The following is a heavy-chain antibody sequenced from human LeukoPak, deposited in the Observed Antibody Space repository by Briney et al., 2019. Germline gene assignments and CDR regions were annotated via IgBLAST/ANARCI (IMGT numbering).Heavy chain of an antibody. CDR1: GYTFTAYY. CDR2: INPNRGGT. J-gene: IGHJ3*02. Sequence: ASVKVSCKASGYTFTAYYIHWVRQAPGQGLEWMGWINPNRGGTKYAQKFQGRVTMTRDTSISTAYMELSSLRSDDTAVYYCARGGKLMITMVRGALASRDAFDIWGQGTMVTVSS. D-gene: IGHD3-10*01. V-gene: IGHV1-2*02. CDR3: ARGGKLMITMVRGALASRDAFDI.